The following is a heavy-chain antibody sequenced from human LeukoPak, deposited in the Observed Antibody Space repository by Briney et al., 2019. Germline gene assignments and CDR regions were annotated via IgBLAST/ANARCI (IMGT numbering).Heavy chain of an antibody. V-gene: IGHV4-59*12. Sequence: PSETLSLTCTVSGGSISSYYWSWIRQPPGKGLEWIGYIYYSGSTNYNPSLKSRVTISVDTSKNQFSLKLSSVTAADTAVYYCARSAPYYDSSGPLPGPFDYWGQGTLVTVSS. CDR1: GGSISSYY. J-gene: IGHJ4*02. D-gene: IGHD3-22*01. CDR3: ARSAPYYDSSGPLPGPFDY. CDR2: IYYSGST.